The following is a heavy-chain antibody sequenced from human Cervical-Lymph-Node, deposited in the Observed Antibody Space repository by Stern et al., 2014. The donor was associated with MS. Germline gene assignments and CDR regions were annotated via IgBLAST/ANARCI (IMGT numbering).Heavy chain of an antibody. Sequence: EVQLVQSGAEVKKPGESLKISCKGSGYNFNIYWIGWVRQMPGKGLEWMAMIYPYDADTRSIPSCQVQVPISGDKSVSTAYLQWSSLKASDTAMYYCARLHFGDYGRNVFDIWGQGTMVTVSS. D-gene: IGHD4-17*01. CDR1: GYNFNIYW. V-gene: IGHV5-51*01. J-gene: IGHJ3*02. CDR3: ARLHFGDYGRNVFDI. CDR2: IYPYDADT.